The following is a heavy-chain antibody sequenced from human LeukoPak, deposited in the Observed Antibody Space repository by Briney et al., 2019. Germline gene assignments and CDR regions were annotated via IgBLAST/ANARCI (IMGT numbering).Heavy chain of an antibody. CDR3: ARDRDAFDI. CDR1: GFTFDDYT. Sequence: GGSLRLSCAASGFTFDDYTMHWVRQAPGKGLEWVSLISWDGGSTYYADSVKGRFTISRDKSKNSLYLQMNSLRAEDTAVYYRARDRDAFDIWGQGTMVTVSS. CDR2: ISWDGGST. J-gene: IGHJ3*02. V-gene: IGHV3-43*01.